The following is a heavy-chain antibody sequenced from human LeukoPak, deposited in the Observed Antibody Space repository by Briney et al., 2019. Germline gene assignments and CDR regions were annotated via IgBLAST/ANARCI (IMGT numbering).Heavy chain of an antibody. CDR1: GGSFSGYY. Sequence: SETLSLTCAVYGGSFSGYYWSWIRQPPGKGLEWIGEINHSGSTNYNPSLKSRVTISVDTSKNQFSLKLSSVTAADTAVYYCARGDTYYDILTGYYHNWFDPWGQGTLVTVSS. CDR2: INHSGST. J-gene: IGHJ5*02. V-gene: IGHV4-34*01. D-gene: IGHD3-9*01. CDR3: ARGDTYYDILTGYYHNWFDP.